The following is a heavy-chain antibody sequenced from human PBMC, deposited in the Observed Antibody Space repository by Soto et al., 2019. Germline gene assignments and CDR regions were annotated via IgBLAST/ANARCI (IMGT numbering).Heavy chain of an antibody. V-gene: IGHV1-2*02. CDR1: GYTFTGYY. D-gene: IGHD1-26*01. CDR2: INPNSGDT. CDR3: AKGGAIVAAGTRVYLYNAMDV. Sequence: GASVKVSCKASGYTFTGYYVHWVRQAPGQGLEWMGWINPNSGDTYLAQRFQGRVTMNRDTSIGTAYMELRGLTSDDTAEYYCAKGGAIVAAGTRVYLYNAMDVWGQGXTVPVSS. J-gene: IGHJ6*02.